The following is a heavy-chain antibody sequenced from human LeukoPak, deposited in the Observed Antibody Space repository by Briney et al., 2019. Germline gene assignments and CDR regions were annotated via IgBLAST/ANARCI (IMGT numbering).Heavy chain of an antibody. CDR3: ARPITVTTLFDY. D-gene: IGHD4-17*01. CDR2: ISTSGTTM. V-gene: IGHV3-11*04. J-gene: IGHJ4*02. CDR1: GFTFSDYY. Sequence: GALRLSCAASGFTFSDYYMSWIRQAPGKGLEWVSYISTSGTTMYYADSVKGRFTISRDNAKNSLFLQMNSLRAEDTAVYYCARPITVTTLFDYWGQGTLVTVSS.